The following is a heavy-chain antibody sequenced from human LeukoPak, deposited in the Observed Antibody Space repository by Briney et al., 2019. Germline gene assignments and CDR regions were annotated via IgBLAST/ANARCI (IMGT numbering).Heavy chain of an antibody. CDR3: AKTAKYYYGSETYYFFEY. CDR1: GGTISRYY. V-gene: IGHV4-59*01. J-gene: IGHJ4*02. CDR2: ISYSGST. D-gene: IGHD3-10*01. Sequence: SETLSLTCTVSGGTISRYYWSWIRQHPGKGLEWIGYISYSGSTTYNSSLKSRVTISLDTSQNQFSLKLTSVTPADTAVYYCAKTAKYYYGSETYYFFEYWGQGTLVTVSS.